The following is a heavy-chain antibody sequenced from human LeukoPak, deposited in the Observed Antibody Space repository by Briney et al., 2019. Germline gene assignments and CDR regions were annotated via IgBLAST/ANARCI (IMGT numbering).Heavy chain of an antibody. CDR2: TYYTSTWYN. Sequence: SQTLSLTCAVSGDSLSSNSATWNWIRQSPSRGLEWLGRTYYTSTWYNDYAVSVKSRVSINADTSRNQSSLHLNSVTPEDTAVYFCARGKIGAAGTFVYWGQGTLVTVSS. CDR3: ARGKIGAAGTFVY. D-gene: IGHD6-13*01. J-gene: IGHJ4*02. CDR1: GDSLSSNSAT. V-gene: IGHV6-1*01.